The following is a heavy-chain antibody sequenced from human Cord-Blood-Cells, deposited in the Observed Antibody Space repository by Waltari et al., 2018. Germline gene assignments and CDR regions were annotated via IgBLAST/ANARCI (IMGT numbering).Heavy chain of an antibody. V-gene: IGHV1-2*02. CDR1: GYTFTGYY. D-gene: IGHD7-27*01. J-gene: IGHJ3*02. Sequence: QVQLVQSGAEVKKPGASVKVSCKASGYTFTGYYMHWVRQAPGQGLEWMGWINPNSGGTNYAQKFQGRVTMTRDTSISTAYMELSRLRSDDTAVYYCAREMNWGFGTTDAVDIWGQGTMVTVSS. CDR2: INPNSGGT. CDR3: AREMNWGFGTTDAVDI.